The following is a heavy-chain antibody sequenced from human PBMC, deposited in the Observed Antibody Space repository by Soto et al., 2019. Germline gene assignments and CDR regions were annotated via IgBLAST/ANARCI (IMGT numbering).Heavy chain of an antibody. CDR3: ARAAGKGYNWKVAD. CDR1: GDSISNSSYY. V-gene: IGHV4-31*11. D-gene: IGHD1-1*01. Sequence: PXETLSLTCAVSGDSISNSSYYWTWIRQLPGKGLEWIVHIHFSGSTYYNPSLRSRSSISVNTSKNQFSLRVKSVTAADTATYYCARAAGKGYNWKVADWGQGTLVTVSS. J-gene: IGHJ4*02. CDR2: IHFSGST.